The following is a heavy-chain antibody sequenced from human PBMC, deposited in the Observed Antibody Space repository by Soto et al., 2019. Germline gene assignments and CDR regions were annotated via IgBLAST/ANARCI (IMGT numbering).Heavy chain of an antibody. J-gene: IGHJ4*02. CDR2: ISPYNGDT. CDR1: GYTFTLFG. CDR3: ARGGQYRYFDY. D-gene: IGHD2-2*02. V-gene: IGHV1-18*01. Sequence: QVQLVQSDAEVKKPGASVKVSCTTSGYTFTLFGITWVRQAPGQGLEWMGWISPYNGDTKYAEKLEGRVTLTTDTSTDTAYMELTSLTSDDTAEYYCARGGQYRYFDYWGQGTLVTVSS.